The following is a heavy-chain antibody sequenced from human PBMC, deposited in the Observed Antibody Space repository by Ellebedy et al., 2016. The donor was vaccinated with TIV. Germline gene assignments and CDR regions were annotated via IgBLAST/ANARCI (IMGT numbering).Heavy chain of an antibody. Sequence: GGSLRLSCAASGFPFSGYWMHWVRQAPGKGLLWVSRIVGDGSGTKYAESVKGRFTISRDNAKNTLYLQMNSLRAEDTAVYYCARGSQESNSGMDVWGQGTTVTVSS. J-gene: IGHJ6*02. CDR3: ARGSQESNSGMDV. V-gene: IGHV3-74*01. CDR1: GFPFSGYW. D-gene: IGHD4-11*01. CDR2: IVGDGSGT.